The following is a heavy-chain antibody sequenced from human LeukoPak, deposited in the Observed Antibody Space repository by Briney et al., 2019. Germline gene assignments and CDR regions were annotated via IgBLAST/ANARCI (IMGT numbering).Heavy chain of an antibody. CDR2: MNPNSGNT. J-gene: IGHJ3*02. CDR1: GYTFTSYD. V-gene: IGHV1-8*01. CDR3: ARDRSLIQLWLFQVVSAFDI. D-gene: IGHD5-18*01. Sequence: ASVKVSCRASGYTFTSYDINWVRQATGQGLEWMGWMNPNSGNTGYAQKFQGRVTMTRNTSISTAYMELSSLRSEDTAVYYCARDRSLIQLWLFQVVSAFDIWGQGTMVTVSS.